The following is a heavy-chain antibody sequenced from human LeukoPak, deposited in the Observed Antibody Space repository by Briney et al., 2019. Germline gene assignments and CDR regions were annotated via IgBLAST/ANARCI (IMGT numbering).Heavy chain of an antibody. J-gene: IGHJ3*02. D-gene: IGHD1-7*01. CDR2: IYYSGST. CDR1: GGSISSSSYY. V-gene: IGHV4-39*07. CDR3: ARDDELTI. Sequence: SETLSLTCTVSGGSISSSSYYWGWIRQPPGKGLEWIGSIYYSGSTYYNPSLKSRVTISVDTSKNQFSLKLSSVTAADTAVYYCARDDELTIWGQGTMVTVSS.